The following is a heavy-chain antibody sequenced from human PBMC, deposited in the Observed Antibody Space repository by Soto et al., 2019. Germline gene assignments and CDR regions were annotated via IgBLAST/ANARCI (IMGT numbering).Heavy chain of an antibody. D-gene: IGHD4-17*01. J-gene: IGHJ4*02. CDR3: ARMSRTVNY. Sequence: SETLSLTCTVSGDAITSSGYFWSWIRQSPGRGLEYIGYTYYNGRTNYNPSLQSRVTISVDTSTSQFSLNLTSVTAGDTAVYYCARMSRTVNYWGQGIPVTVSS. CDR2: TYYNGRT. CDR1: GDAITSSGYF. V-gene: IGHV4-61*08.